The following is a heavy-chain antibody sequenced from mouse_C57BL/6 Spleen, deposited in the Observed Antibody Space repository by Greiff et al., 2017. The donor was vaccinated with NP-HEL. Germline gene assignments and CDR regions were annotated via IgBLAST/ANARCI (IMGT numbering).Heavy chain of an antibody. CDR1: GYAFSSYW. J-gene: IGHJ2*01. CDR2: IYPGDGDT. V-gene: IGHV1-80*01. Sequence: QAQLKESGAELVKPGASVKISCKASGYAFSSYWMNWVKQRPGKGLEWIGQIYPGDGDTNYNGKFKGKATLTADKSSSTAYMQLSSLTSEDSAVYFCARQLRLPFDYWGQGTTLTVSS. CDR3: ARQLRLPFDY. D-gene: IGHD3-2*02.